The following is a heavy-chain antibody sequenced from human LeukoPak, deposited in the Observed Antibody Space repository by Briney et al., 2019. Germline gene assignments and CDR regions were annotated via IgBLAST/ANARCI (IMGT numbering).Heavy chain of an antibody. V-gene: IGHV3-23*01. CDR3: AKYSSSWYSFFGY. D-gene: IGHD6-13*01. J-gene: IGHJ4*02. Sequence: GGSLRLSCAASGFTFSSYAMSWVRQAPGKGLEWVSAISVSGGTTYYADSVKGRFTISRDNSKNTLYLQMNSLRAEDTAVYYCAKYSSSWYSFFGYWGQGTLVTVSS. CDR2: ISVSGGTT. CDR1: GFTFSSYA.